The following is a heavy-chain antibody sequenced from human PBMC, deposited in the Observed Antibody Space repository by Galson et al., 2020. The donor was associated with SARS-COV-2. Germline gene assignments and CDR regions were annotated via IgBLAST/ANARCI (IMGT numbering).Heavy chain of an antibody. D-gene: IGHD3-16*02. J-gene: IGHJ6*02. CDR3: ARDFPSYLVGYYYGMDV. V-gene: IGHV3-30*04. CDR2: ISYDGSNK. CDR1: GFTFSSYA. Sequence: GGSLRLSCAASGFTFSSYAMHWVRQAPGKGLEWVAVISYDGSNKYYADSVKGRFTISRDNSKNTLYLQMNSLRAEDTAVYYCARDFPSYLVGYYYGMDVWGQGTTVTVSS.